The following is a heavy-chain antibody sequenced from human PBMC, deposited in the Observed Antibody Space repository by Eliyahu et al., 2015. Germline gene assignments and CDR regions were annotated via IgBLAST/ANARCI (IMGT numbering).Heavy chain of an antibody. CDR3: AREVTDYYDSSGYYRQYYFDY. J-gene: IGHJ4*02. D-gene: IGHD3-22*01. V-gene: IGHV3-11*01. Sequence: GRFTISRDNAKNSLYLQMNSLRAEDTAVYYCAREVTDYYDSSGYYRQYYFDYWGQGTLVTVSS.